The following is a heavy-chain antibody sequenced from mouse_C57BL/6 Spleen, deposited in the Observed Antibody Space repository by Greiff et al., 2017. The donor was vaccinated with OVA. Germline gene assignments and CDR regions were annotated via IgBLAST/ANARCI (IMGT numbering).Heavy chain of an antibody. CDR1: GYTFTDYY. V-gene: IGHV1-76*01. D-gene: IGHD1-1*01. CDR3: AREGGNYYGSSSYFDY. Sequence: QVQLQQSGAELVRPGASVKLSCKASGYTFTDYYINWVKQRPGQGLEWIARIYPGSGNTYYNEKFKGKATLTAEKSSSTAYMQLSSLTSEDSAVYFCAREGGNYYGSSSYFDYWGQGTTLTVSS. CDR2: IYPGSGNT. J-gene: IGHJ2*01.